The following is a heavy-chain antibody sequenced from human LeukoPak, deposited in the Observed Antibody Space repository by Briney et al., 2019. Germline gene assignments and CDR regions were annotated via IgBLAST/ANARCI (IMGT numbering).Heavy chain of an antibody. CDR3: SRGGNLERLFTYHWFDP. CDR1: GYPFTGYY. Sequence: GASVKVSCKASGYPFTGYYLHWVRQAPGQGLEWMGWINPYSGDANYAQKFQGSVTMTRDTSITTPYMEMRALGAEDTAIYFCSRGGNLERLFTYHWFDPWGQGNLVNVSS. V-gene: IGHV1-2*02. J-gene: IGHJ5*02. D-gene: IGHD3-3*01. CDR2: INPYSGDA.